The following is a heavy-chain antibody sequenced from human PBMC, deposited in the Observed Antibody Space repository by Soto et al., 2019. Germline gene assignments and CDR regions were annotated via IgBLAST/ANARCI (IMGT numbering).Heavy chain of an antibody. CDR3: AKGGSGNYLTYYYYYGMDV. CDR2: MSYDGNNK. CDR1: GFTFRNNG. D-gene: IGHD3-22*01. J-gene: IGHJ6*02. Sequence: GGSLRLSCEASGFTFRNNGMHWVRQVSGKGLEWVAVMSYDGNNKYYADSAKGRFTISRDNSKNTVYLQMNNLRAEDTAMYYCAKGGSGNYLTYYYYYGMDVWGQGTAVTVSS. V-gene: IGHV3-30*18.